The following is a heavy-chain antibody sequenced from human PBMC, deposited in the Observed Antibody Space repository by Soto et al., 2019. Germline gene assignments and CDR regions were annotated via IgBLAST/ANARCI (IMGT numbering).Heavy chain of an antibody. Sequence: AGSLRLSCVVSGFDITTNCMRWVRQAPGKGLECVSIVCTGGATHYADSVKGRFTISRDSSKNTVYLKMNNVRAEDTAVYYCVRDKRTISGSFPGYWGQGTQVTVSS. V-gene: IGHV3-53*01. CDR1: GFDITTNC. CDR2: VCTGGAT. J-gene: IGHJ4*02. CDR3: VRDKRTISGSFPGY. D-gene: IGHD1-1*01.